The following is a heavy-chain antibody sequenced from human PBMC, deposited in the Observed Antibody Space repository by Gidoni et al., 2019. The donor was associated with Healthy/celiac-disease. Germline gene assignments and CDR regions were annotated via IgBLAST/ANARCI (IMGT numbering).Heavy chain of an antibody. CDR2: INHSGST. D-gene: IGHD3-10*01. V-gene: IGHV4-34*01. Sequence: QVQLQQWGAGLLKPSETLSLTCAVYGGSFSGYYWSWIRQPPGKGLGWIGEINHSGSTNYNPSLKSRVTISVETSKTQFSLKLRSVTAADTAVYYCARGGPYGHDYWGQGTLVTVSS. CDR3: ARGGPYGHDY. CDR1: GGSFSGYY. J-gene: IGHJ4*02.